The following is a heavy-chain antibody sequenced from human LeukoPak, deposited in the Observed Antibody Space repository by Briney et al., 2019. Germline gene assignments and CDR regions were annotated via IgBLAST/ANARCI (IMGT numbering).Heavy chain of an antibody. D-gene: IGHD1-26*01. CDR2: ISDNGYDT. CDR1: GFTFSSSA. CDR3: AKDPGRAALTPDY. V-gene: IGHV3-23*01. J-gene: IGHJ4*02. Sequence: PGGSLRLSCAASGFTFSSSAMTWVRQAPGKGLEWVSAISDNGYDTFYADSVKGRFTISRDNSKNTLYLQMNSLRAEDTAVYYCAKDPGRAALTPDYWGQGTLVTVSS.